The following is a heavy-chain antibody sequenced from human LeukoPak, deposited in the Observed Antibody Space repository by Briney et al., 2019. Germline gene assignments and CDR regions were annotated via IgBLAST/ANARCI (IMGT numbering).Heavy chain of an antibody. CDR1: GFTFVNYA. CDR3: AKTYNWNDGPFDY. Sequence: PGGSRRLSCAASGFTFVNYAMSWVRQVPGKGLEWVSAFRGSGGRTFYADSVKGRFTISRDNSKNTLYMQMNILRAEDTAVYYCAKTYNWNDGPFDYWGQGPRVTVSS. J-gene: IGHJ4*02. V-gene: IGHV3-23*01. CDR2: FRGSGGRT. D-gene: IGHD1-1*01.